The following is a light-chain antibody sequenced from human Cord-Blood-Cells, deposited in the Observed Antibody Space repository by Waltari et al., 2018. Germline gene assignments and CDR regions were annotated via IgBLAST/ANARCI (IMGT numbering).Light chain of an antibody. CDR3: QQYNSYSPWT. J-gene: IGKJ1*01. Sequence: DIRMTQSPSTLSASVGDRVTIPCRASQSISSWLAWYQQKPGKAPKLLIYKASSLESGVPSRFSGSGSGTEFTLTISSLQPDDFATYYCQQYNSYSPWTFGQGTKVEIK. CDR2: KAS. V-gene: IGKV1-5*03. CDR1: QSISSW.